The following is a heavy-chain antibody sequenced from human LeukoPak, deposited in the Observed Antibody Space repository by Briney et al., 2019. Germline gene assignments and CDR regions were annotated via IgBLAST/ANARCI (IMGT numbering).Heavy chain of an antibody. J-gene: IGHJ6*03. D-gene: IGHD6-19*01. CDR1: GGTFSSYA. CDR3: ARGAAVAGNAPYYYYYYTDV. Sequence: ASVKVSCKASGGTFSSYAISWVRQAPGQGLEWMGRIIPIFGTANYAQKFQGRVTITTDESTSTAYMELSSLRSEDTAVYYCARGAAVAGNAPYYYYYYTDVWGKGTTVTVSS. V-gene: IGHV1-69*05. CDR2: IIPIFGTA.